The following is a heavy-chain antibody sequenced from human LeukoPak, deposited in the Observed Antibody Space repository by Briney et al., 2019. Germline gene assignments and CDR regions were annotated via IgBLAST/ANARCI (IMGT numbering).Heavy chain of an antibody. Sequence: ASVKVSCKASGYTFTGYYMHWVRQAPGQGLEWMGWINPNSGGTNYAQKFQGRVTMTRDASISTAYMELSRLRSDDTAVYYCARETAEGYCGSTSCYGASDYWGQGTLVTVSS. CDR3: ARETAEGYCGSTSCYGASDY. V-gene: IGHV1-2*02. CDR2: INPNSGGT. J-gene: IGHJ4*02. CDR1: GYTFTGYY. D-gene: IGHD2-2*01.